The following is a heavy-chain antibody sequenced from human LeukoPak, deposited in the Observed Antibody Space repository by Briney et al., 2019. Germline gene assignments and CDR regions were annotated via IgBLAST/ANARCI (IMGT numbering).Heavy chain of an antibody. J-gene: IGHJ4*02. Sequence: GGSLRLSCAASGFTFSSYTMNWVRQAPGMGLEWVSSISSGSTYMYYADSLKGRFTISRDNAKNSLYLQMNSLRAEDTAVYYCASQGGFDNWGQGTLVTVSS. D-gene: IGHD2-15*01. CDR1: GFTFSSYT. CDR3: ASQGGFDN. CDR2: ISSGSTYM. V-gene: IGHV3-21*01.